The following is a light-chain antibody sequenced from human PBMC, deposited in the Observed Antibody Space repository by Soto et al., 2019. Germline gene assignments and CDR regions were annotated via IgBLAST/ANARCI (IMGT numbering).Light chain of an antibody. CDR2: EDN. Sequence: NFMLTQPHSVSASPGKTVTISCTGSSGSIASNYVQWYQQRPGSAPTTVIYEDNQRPSGVPDRFSGSIDSSSNSASLTISGLKTEDEADYYCQSYDSGYVVFGGGTKLTVL. J-gene: IGLJ2*01. CDR1: SGSIASNY. V-gene: IGLV6-57*02. CDR3: QSYDSGYVV.